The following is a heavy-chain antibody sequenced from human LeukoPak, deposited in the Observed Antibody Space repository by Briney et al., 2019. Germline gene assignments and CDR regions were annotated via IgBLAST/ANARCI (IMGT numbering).Heavy chain of an antibody. D-gene: IGHD6-19*01. CDR3: ATEYSSGWYTDGQH. J-gene: IGHJ1*01. CDR1: GFTFDDYG. V-gene: IGHV3-7*01. Sequence: GGSLRLSCAASGFTFDDYGMHWVRQAPGKGLEWVANIKQDGSGKYYLDSVEGRFTISRDNAKNSVYLQMNRLRGEDTAVYYCATEYSSGWYTDGQHWGQGTLVTVSS. CDR2: IKQDGSGK.